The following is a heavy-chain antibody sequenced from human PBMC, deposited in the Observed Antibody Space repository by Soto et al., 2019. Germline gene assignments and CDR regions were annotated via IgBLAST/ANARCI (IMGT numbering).Heavy chain of an antibody. D-gene: IGHD3-16*02. Sequence: SETLSLTCTVSGGSISSSSYYWGWIRQPPGKGLEWIGSIYYSGSTYYNPSLKSRVTISVDTSKNQFSLKLSSVTAADTAVYYCARSVYYDYIWGSYRGVESDYWGQGTLVTVS. J-gene: IGHJ4*02. CDR3: ARSVYYDYIWGSYRGVESDY. CDR2: IYYSGST. V-gene: IGHV4-39*01. CDR1: GGSISSSSYY.